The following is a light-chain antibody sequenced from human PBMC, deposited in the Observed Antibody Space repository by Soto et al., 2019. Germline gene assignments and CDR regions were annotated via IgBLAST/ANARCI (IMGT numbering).Light chain of an antibody. CDR2: KAY. J-gene: IGKJ2*01. CDR1: QSISSW. Sequence: DIQMTQSPSTLSASVGDRVTITCRASQSISSWLSWYQQKPGKAPKLLIYKAYSLESGVPSRFSGSGSGTEFTLTISSLQPDDYGTYYCQEYNSHSRYTFGQGTKLEIK. V-gene: IGKV1-5*03. CDR3: QEYNSHSRYT.